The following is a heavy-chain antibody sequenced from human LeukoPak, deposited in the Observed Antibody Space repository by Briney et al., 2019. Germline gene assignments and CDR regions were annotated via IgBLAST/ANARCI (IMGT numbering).Heavy chain of an antibody. CDR2: ISAYNGNT. D-gene: IGHD1-7*01. CDR3: ARDGLAGAGTTSNWFDL. V-gene: IGHV1-18*01. Sequence: ASVKVSCKASGYTFTSYGISWVRQAPGQGLEWRGWISAYNGNTNYAQKLQGRVTMTTDTSTSTAYMELRSLRSDDTAVYYCARDGLAGAGTTSNWFDLWGQGTLVTVSS. J-gene: IGHJ5*02. CDR1: GYTFTSYG.